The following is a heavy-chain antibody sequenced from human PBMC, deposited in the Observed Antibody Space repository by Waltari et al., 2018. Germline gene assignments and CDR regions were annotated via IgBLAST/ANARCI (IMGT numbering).Heavy chain of an antibody. CDR1: GGSLSSYY. Sequence: QVQLQESGPGLVKPSEPLSLTCTVSGGSLSSYYWSWIRQPAVKGLEWIGRIYTSGSTNYNPSLKSRVTMSVDTSKNQFSLKLSSVTAADTAVYYCARESEGARLIDAFDIWGQGTMVTVSS. CDR2: IYTSGST. J-gene: IGHJ3*02. CDR3: ARESEGARLIDAFDI. V-gene: IGHV4-4*07. D-gene: IGHD1-26*01.